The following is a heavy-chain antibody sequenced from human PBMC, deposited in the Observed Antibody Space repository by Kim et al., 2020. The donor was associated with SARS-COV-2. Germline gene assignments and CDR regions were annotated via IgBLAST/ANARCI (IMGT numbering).Heavy chain of an antibody. CDR2: IYPGDSDT. D-gene: IGHD6-6*01. V-gene: IGHV5-51*01. Sequence: GESLKISCKGSGYSFTSYWIGWVRQMPGKGLEWMGIIYPGDSDTRYSPSFQGQVTISADKSISTAYLQWSSLKASDTAMYYCARSAGWQQPVLWGYYYGMDVWGQGTTVTVSS. J-gene: IGHJ6*02. CDR1: GYSFTSYW. CDR3: ARSAGWQQPVLWGYYYGMDV.